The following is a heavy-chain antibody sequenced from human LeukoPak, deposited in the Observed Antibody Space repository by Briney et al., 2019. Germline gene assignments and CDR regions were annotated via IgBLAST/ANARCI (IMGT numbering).Heavy chain of an antibody. V-gene: IGHV4-39*01. J-gene: IGHJ6*02. CDR1: GGSISSSSYY. D-gene: IGHD6-19*01. Sequence: SSETLSLTCTVSGGSISSSSYYWGWIRQPPGKGLEWIGSIYYSGSTYYNPSLKSRVTISVDTSKNQFSLKLSSVTAADTAVYYCARSGWYGWWVYYYYGMDVWGQGTTVTVSS. CDR3: ARSGWYGWWVYYYYGMDV. CDR2: IYYSGST.